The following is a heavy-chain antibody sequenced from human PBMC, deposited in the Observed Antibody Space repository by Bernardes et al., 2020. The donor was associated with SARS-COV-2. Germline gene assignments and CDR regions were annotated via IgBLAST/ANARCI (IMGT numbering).Heavy chain of an antibody. CDR2: IYYSGST. Sequence: LSLTCTVSGGSISSYYWSWIRQPPGKGLEWIGYIYYSGSTNYNPSLKSRVTISVDTSKNQFSLKLSSVTAADTAVYYCARSSGNNWFDPWGQGTLVTVSS. J-gene: IGHJ5*02. D-gene: IGHD1-26*01. CDR3: ARSSGNNWFDP. CDR1: GGSISSYY. V-gene: IGHV4-59*01.